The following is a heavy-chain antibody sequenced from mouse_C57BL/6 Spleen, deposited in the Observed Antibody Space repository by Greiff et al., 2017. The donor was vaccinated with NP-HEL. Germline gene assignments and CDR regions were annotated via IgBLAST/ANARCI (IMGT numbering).Heavy chain of an antibody. D-gene: IGHD2-4*01. CDR2: IDPSDSYT. V-gene: IGHV1-50*01. Sequence: QVQLQQPGAELVKPGASVKLSCKASGYTFTSYWMQWVNQRPGQGLEWIGEIDPSDSYTNYNQKFKGKATLTVDTSSSTAYMQLSSLTSEDSAVYYCARRGGIYYDFAYWGQGTLVTVSA. CDR3: ARRGGIYYDFAY. J-gene: IGHJ3*01. CDR1: GYTFTSYW.